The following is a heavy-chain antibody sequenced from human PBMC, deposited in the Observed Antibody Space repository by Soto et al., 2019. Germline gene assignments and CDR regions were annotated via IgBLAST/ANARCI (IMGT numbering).Heavy chain of an antibody. Sequence: QVQLVESGGGVVQPGRSLRLSCAASGFTFSSYGMHWVRQAPGKGLAWVAVIWYDGSNKYYADSVKGRFTISIDNSKTTLYMLMNSRSAEDTAVYYCARGTYYDFLSGYSLENGHFDLWGRGTLVTVSS. J-gene: IGHJ2*01. CDR1: GFTFSSYG. V-gene: IGHV3-33*01. D-gene: IGHD3-3*01. CDR2: IWYDGSNK. CDR3: ARGTYYDFLSGYSLENGHFDL.